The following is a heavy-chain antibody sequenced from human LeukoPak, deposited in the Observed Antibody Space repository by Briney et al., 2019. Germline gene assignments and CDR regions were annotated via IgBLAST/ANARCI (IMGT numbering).Heavy chain of an antibody. CDR1: GGSISSYY. J-gene: IGHJ3*02. D-gene: IGHD6-13*01. CDR3: ARGGSSSWSSGAQAFDI. V-gene: IGHV4-59*01. CDR2: ITHSGST. Sequence: SETLSLTCTVSGGSISSYYWSWIRQPPGKGLEWIGEITHSGSTNYNPSLKSRVTISVDTSKNQFSLKLSSVTAADTAVYYCARGGSSSWSSGAQAFDIWGQGTMVTVSS.